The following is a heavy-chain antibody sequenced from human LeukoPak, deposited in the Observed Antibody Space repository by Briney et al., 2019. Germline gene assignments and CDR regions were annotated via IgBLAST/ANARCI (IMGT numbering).Heavy chain of an antibody. J-gene: IGHJ4*02. D-gene: IGHD3-22*01. V-gene: IGHV4-59*08. CDR2: IYYSGST. CDR3: ARVRNYYDSGTYWNY. CDR1: GGSISSYY. Sequence: SETLSLTGTVSGGSISSYYWSWIRQPPGKGLEWIGYIYYSGSTNYNPSLKSRVTISVDTSKNQFSPKLSSVTAADTAVYYCARVRNYYDSGTYWNYWGQGTLVTVS.